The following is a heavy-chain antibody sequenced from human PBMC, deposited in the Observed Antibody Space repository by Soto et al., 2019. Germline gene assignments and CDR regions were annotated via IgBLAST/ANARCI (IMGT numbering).Heavy chain of an antibody. CDR2: ISYDGRNE. J-gene: IGHJ6*02. Sequence: QVQLVESGGGVVQPGRSLRLSCAVYGFSFRNDGMHWVRQAPGRGLEWVAVISYDGRNEYFGDSVKGRFTISRDNYTNTRYLEMNSLRAEDTAVYYCARDLYGRHYGMDVWGQGTTVTVAS. CDR1: GFSFRNDG. V-gene: IGHV3-33*01. D-gene: IGHD2-8*01. CDR3: ARDLYGRHYGMDV.